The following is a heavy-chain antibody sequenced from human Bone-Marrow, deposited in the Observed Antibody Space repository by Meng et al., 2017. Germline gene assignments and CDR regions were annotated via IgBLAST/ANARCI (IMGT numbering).Heavy chain of an antibody. CDR2: IVVGSGNT. Sequence: SVKVSCKASGFTFTSSAVQWVRQARGQRLEWIGWIVVGSGNTNYAQKFQERVTITRDMSTSTAYMELSSLRSGDTAVYYCASSYCGGDCYSGSLYYYYYGMDVWGQGTTVTVSS. D-gene: IGHD2-21*02. CDR3: ASSYCGGDCYSGSLYYYYYGMDV. CDR1: GFTFTSSA. V-gene: IGHV1-58*01. J-gene: IGHJ6*02.